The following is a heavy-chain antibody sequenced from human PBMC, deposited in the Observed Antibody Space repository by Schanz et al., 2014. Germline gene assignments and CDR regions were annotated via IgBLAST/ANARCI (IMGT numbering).Heavy chain of an antibody. CDR2: IWYDGSNK. J-gene: IGHJ4*02. D-gene: IGHD6-13*01. Sequence: QVQLVESGGGVVRPGRSLRLSCAASGFTFSSYGMHWVRQAPGKGLEWVAIIWYDGSNKYYADSVKGRFTISRDNAKNSLYLQMNSLRAEDTALYYCARDSGSSSWYPSDYWGQGTLXTVSS. CDR1: GFTFSSYG. CDR3: ARDSGSSSWYPSDY. V-gene: IGHV3-33*01.